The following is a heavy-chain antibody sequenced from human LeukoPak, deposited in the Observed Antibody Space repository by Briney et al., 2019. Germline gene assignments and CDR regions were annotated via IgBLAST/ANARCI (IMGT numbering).Heavy chain of an antibody. CDR2: INPIGGGT. Sequence: GASVTVSCKASGYSFTGYYIHWVRQAPGQGLEWMGWINPIGGGTNYAQKFRGRGTMTRDTAITTAYMEMSSLRSDDTAVDYCARDNGRGYPVYFGYWGQGTLVTVSS. CDR1: GYSFTGYY. CDR3: ARDNGRGYPVYFGY. J-gene: IGHJ4*02. V-gene: IGHV1-2*02. D-gene: IGHD3-22*01.